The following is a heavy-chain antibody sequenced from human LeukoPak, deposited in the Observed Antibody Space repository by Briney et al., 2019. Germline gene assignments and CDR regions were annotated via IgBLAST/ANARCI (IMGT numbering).Heavy chain of an antibody. Sequence: GGSRRLSCAASGFTFDDYGMSWVRQAPGKGLEWVSGINWNGGSTGYADSVKGRFTISRDNAKNSLYLQMNSLRAEDTALYYCARIAARLFYYYHYMDVWGKGTTVTVSS. D-gene: IGHD6-6*01. CDR2: INWNGGST. J-gene: IGHJ6*03. CDR1: GFTFDDYG. V-gene: IGHV3-20*04. CDR3: ARIAARLFYYYHYMDV.